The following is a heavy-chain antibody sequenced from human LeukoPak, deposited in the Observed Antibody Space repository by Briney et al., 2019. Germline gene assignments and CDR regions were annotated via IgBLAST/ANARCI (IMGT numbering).Heavy chain of an antibody. J-gene: IGHJ4*02. V-gene: IGHV4-34*01. Sequence: GSLRLSCAASGFTVSSNYMSWVRQPPGKGLEWIGEINHSGSTNYNPSLKSRVTISVDTSKNQFSLKLSSVTAADTAVYYCARDTGGWESDYWGQGTLVTVSS. D-gene: IGHD6-19*01. CDR2: INHSGST. CDR3: ARDTGGWESDY. CDR1: GFTVSSNY.